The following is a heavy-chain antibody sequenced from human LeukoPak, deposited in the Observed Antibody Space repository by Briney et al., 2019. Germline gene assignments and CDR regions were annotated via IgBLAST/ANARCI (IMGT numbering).Heavy chain of an antibody. D-gene: IGHD6-13*01. Sequence: PSETLSLTCVVSGYSISNDYYWGWIRQPPGKGLEWIGNIYHSGGSYYNPSLKSRVTMSVDTSKNQFSLKLSSVTAADTAIHYCARVRGSSSRGYYFDYWGQGTLVTVSS. J-gene: IGHJ4*02. CDR1: GYSISNDYY. CDR2: IYHSGGS. V-gene: IGHV4-38-2*01. CDR3: ARVRGSSSRGYYFDY.